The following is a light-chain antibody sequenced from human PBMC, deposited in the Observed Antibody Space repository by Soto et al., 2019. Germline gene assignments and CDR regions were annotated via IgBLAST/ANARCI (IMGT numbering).Light chain of an antibody. V-gene: IGKV3-15*01. CDR2: GVS. J-gene: IGKJ1*01. Sequence: EIVMTQSPATLSVSPGERATLSCRASQSVSSNLAWYQQKPGQAPRLLIYGVSTRATGIPARFSGSGSGTEFILTISRLEPEDFAVYYCQQYGSSPRTFGQGTKVDIK. CDR1: QSVSSN. CDR3: QQYGSSPRT.